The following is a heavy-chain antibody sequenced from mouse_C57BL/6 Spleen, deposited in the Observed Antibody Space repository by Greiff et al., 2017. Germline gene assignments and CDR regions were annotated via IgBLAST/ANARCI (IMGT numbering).Heavy chain of an antibody. CDR1: GFSLTSYG. J-gene: IGHJ4*01. CDR2: IWSDGST. D-gene: IGHD1-1*01. CDR3: ARGYYCPYAMDY. Sequence: QVQLQQSGPGLVAPSQSLSITCTVSGFSLTSYGVHWVRQPPGTGLEWLVVIWSDGSTTSTSALKSRLSTSKDNSKSQVFLKMNSLHTDDTAMYYCARGYYCPYAMDYWGQGTSVTVSS. V-gene: IGHV2-6*03.